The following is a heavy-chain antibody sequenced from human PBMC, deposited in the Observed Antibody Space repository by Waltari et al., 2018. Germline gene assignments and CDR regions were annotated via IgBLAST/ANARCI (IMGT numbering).Heavy chain of an antibody. V-gene: IGHV3-53*01. CDR3: ARDFYCSSTSCYGMDV. CDR1: GFTVSRNH. Sequence: EVQLVESGGGLIQPGGSLRLSCAASGFTVSRNHLSWVRQAPGKGLEWVSVIYSGGSTYYADSVKGRFTISRDNSKNTLYLQMNSLRAEDTAVYYCARDFYCSSTSCYGMDVWGQGTTVTVSS. CDR2: IYSGGST. D-gene: IGHD2-2*01. J-gene: IGHJ6*02.